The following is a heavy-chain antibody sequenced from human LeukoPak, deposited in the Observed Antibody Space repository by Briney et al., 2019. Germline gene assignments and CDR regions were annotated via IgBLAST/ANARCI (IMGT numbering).Heavy chain of an antibody. V-gene: IGHV1-2*02. CDR2: INPNSGGT. Sequence: ASVKVSCKASGYTFTGYYMHWVRQAPGQGLEWMGWINPNSGGTNYAQKFQGRVTMTRDTSTSTVYMELSSLRSEDTAVYYCARDLGSGSHSPDDYWGQGTLVTVSS. CDR1: GYTFTGYY. D-gene: IGHD1-26*01. J-gene: IGHJ4*02. CDR3: ARDLGSGSHSPDDY.